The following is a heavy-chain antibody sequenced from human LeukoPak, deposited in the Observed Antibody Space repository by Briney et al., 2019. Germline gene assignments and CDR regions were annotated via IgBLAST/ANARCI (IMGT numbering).Heavy chain of an antibody. CDR1: GGTFNNYA. CDR2: ISAYNGNT. CDR3: ARGGVGALYYFDY. Sequence: ASVKVSCKASGGTFNNYAINWVRQAPGQGLEWMGWISAYNGNTNYAQKLQGRVTMTTDTSTSTAYMELRSLRSDDTAVYYCARGGVGALYYFDYWGQGTLVTVSS. D-gene: IGHD1-26*01. V-gene: IGHV1-18*01. J-gene: IGHJ4*02.